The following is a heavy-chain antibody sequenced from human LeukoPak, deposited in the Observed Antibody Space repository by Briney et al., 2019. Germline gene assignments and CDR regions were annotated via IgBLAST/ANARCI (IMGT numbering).Heavy chain of an antibody. CDR3: ARGRSGSYGY. V-gene: IGHV3-48*01. J-gene: IGHJ4*02. CDR2: ISSSSSTI. Sequence: GGSLRLSCAASGFTFSSYSMNWVRQAPGKGLEWVSYISSSSSTIYYADSVKGRFTISRDNAKNSLYLQMNSLRAEDTAVYYCARGRSGSYGYWGQGTLVTVSS. D-gene: IGHD1-26*01. CDR1: GFTFSSYS.